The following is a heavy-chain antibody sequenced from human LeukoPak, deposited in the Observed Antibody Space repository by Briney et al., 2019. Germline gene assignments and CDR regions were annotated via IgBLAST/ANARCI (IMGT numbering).Heavy chain of an antibody. CDR3: ARVGMVRGVIRHYYYYMDV. Sequence: SQTLSLTCAISGDSVSSNSAAWNWIRQSPSRGLEWLGRTYYRSKWYNDYAVSVKSRITINSDTSKNQFSLQLNSVTPEDTAVYYCARVGMVRGVIRHYYYYMDVWGKGTTVTISS. D-gene: IGHD3-10*01. V-gene: IGHV6-1*01. CDR2: TYYRSKWYN. J-gene: IGHJ6*03. CDR1: GDSVSSNSAA.